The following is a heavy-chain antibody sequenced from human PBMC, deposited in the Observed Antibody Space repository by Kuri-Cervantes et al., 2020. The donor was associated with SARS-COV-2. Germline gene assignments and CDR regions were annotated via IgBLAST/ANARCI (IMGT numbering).Heavy chain of an antibody. CDR2: IYHSGST. CDR3: ARSFSSWYPDY. J-gene: IGHJ4*02. CDR1: GGSISSGGYY. Sequence: SETLSLTCTVSGGSISSGGYYWSWIRQPPGKGLEWIGYIYHSGSTYYNPSLKGRVTISVDRSKNQFSLKLSSVTAADTAVYCCARSFSSWYPDYWGQGTLVTVSS. D-gene: IGHD6-13*01. V-gene: IGHV4-30-2*01.